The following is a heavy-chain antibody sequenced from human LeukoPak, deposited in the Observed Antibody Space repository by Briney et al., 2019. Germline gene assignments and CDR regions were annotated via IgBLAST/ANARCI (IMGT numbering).Heavy chain of an antibody. CDR3: ARGVSDY. Sequence: KGLEWIGRIYTSGSTNYTPSLKSRVTMSVDTSKNQFSLKLSSVTAADTAVYYCARGVSDYWGQGTLVTVSS. CDR2: IYTSGST. J-gene: IGHJ4*02. V-gene: IGHV4-4*07. D-gene: IGHD6-13*01.